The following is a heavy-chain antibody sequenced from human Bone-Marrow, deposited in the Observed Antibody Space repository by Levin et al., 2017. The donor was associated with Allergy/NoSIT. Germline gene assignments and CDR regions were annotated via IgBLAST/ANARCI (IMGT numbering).Heavy chain of an antibody. CDR1: GFTFSSYA. CDR2: ISGSGGST. V-gene: IGHV3-23*01. D-gene: IGHD3-9*01. J-gene: IGHJ4*02. Sequence: GGSLRLSCAASGFTFSSYAMSWVRQAPGKGLEWVSAISGSGGSTYYADSVKGRFTISRDNSKNTLYLQMNSLRAEDTAVYYCAKACFARPDYDNPQAQDCLREGGDYWGQGTLVTVSS. CDR3: AKACFARPDYDNPQAQDCLREGGDY.